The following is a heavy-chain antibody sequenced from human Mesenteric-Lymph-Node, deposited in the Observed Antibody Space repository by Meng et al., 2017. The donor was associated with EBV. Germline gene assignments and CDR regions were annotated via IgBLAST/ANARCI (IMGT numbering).Heavy chain of an antibody. CDR3: AIRRNFGGSAPFDY. J-gene: IGHJ4*02. D-gene: IGHD4-23*01. V-gene: IGHV1-24*01. CDR1: GYKLTELS. Sequence: QVPLGQAGAEVKKPGASVKVSCKVSGYKLTELSMHWVRQAPGKGLEWMGGFDPEDGETIYVQKFQGRVTMSEDTSTDTAYMEVSSLRSEDTAVYYCAIRRNFGGSAPFDYWGQGTLVTVSS. CDR2: FDPEDGET.